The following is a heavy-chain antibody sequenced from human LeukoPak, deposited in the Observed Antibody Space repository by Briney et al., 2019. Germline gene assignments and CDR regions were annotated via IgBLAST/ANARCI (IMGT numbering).Heavy chain of an antibody. Sequence: PSETLSLTCTVSGGALSNYYWSWIRQPPGKGLEWIAYIFYSGSTNYNPSLKSRVTISVDTSKNQFSLKLSSVTAADTAVYYCARVPRSYYYYYYMDVWGKGTTVTVSS. CDR2: IFYSGST. V-gene: IGHV4-59*08. CDR3: ARVPRSYYYYYYMDV. J-gene: IGHJ6*03. CDR1: GGALSNYY. D-gene: IGHD2-2*01.